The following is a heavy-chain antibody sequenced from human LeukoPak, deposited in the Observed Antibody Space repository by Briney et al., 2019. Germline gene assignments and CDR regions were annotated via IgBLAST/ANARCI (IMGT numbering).Heavy chain of an antibody. J-gene: IGHJ5*02. CDR3: ARHEYSGSYYGLSWFDP. CDR1: GGSISSGDYY. CDR2: IYYSGST. Sequence: SETLSLTRTVSGGSISSGDYYWSWIRQPPGKGLEWIASIYYSGSTYYNPSLKSRVTISVDTSKNQLSLKLSSLTAADTAVYYCARHEYSGSYYGLSWFDPWGQGTLVTVSS. D-gene: IGHD1-26*01. V-gene: IGHV4-39*01.